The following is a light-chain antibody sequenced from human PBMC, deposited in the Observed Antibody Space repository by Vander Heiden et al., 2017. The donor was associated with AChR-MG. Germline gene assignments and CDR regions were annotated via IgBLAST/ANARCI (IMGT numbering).Light chain of an antibody. V-gene: IGKV1-12*01. CDR2: GAS. CDR3: QQATTFPR. CDR1: QDVRSW. J-gene: IGKJ4*01. Sequence: DTQMTQSPSSVSASVGDSVTITCRASQDVRSWVAWYQQKPGKAPTVLIYGASNLQSGVPPRFSGSGSGTAFTLTISSLQPEDSASYYCQQATTFPRFGGGTKVEIK.